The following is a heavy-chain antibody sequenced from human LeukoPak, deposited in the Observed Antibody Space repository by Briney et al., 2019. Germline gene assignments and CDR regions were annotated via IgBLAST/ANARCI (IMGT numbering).Heavy chain of an antibody. CDR2: ISSSSSYI. CDR1: GFTFSSYS. Sequence: GGSLRLSCAASGFTFSSYSMNWVRQAPGKGLEWVSSISSSSSYIYYADSVKGRFTISRDNAKNSLYLQMNSLRAEDTAVYYCARDRGYSYGYDAFDSWGQGTMVTVSS. CDR3: ARDRGYSYGYDAFDS. D-gene: IGHD5-18*01. V-gene: IGHV3-21*01. J-gene: IGHJ3*02.